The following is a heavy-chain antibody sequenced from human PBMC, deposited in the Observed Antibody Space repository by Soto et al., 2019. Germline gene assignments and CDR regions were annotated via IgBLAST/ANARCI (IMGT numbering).Heavy chain of an antibody. D-gene: IGHD3-10*01. Sequence: QVQLVQSGTEVKKPGSSVKVSCKASGDTFSFYTINWVRQAPGLGLEWVGRINPIVSMSNYAQKFQGRVPXTXDXXTTTAYLELRSLTSDDTAMYFCAASYGSGYRAFDYWGQGALVIVSS. CDR1: GDTFSFYT. V-gene: IGHV1-69*02. J-gene: IGHJ4*02. CDR3: AASYGSGYRAFDY. CDR2: INPIVSMS.